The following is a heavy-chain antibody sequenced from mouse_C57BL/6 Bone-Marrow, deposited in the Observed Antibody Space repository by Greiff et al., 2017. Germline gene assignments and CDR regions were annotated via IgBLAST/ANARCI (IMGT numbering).Heavy chain of an antibody. CDR3: ARGAAYYSNYEGFAY. V-gene: IGHV5-4*03. CDR1: GFTFSSYA. J-gene: IGHJ3*01. Sequence: EVKVVESGGGLVKPGGSLKLSCAASGFTFSSYAMSWVRQTPEKRLEWVATISDGGSYTYYPDNVKGRFTISRDNAKNNLYLQMSHLKSEDTAMYYCARGAAYYSNYEGFAYWGQGTLVTVSA. CDR2: ISDGGSYT. D-gene: IGHD2-5*01.